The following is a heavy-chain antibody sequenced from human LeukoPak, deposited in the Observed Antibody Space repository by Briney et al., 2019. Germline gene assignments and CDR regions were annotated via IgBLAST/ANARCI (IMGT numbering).Heavy chain of an antibody. D-gene: IGHD3-3*01. Sequence: PGGSLRLSCAASGFAFSNYGMDWVRQAPGKGLEWVSYISSSSSSIYYADSVKGRFTISRDNAKKSLYLQMNSLRAEDTAVYYCARDFWGAYRVDYFDYWGQGTLVTVSS. CDR2: ISSSSSSI. CDR3: ARDFWGAYRVDYFDY. CDR1: GFAFSNYG. J-gene: IGHJ4*02. V-gene: IGHV3-48*04.